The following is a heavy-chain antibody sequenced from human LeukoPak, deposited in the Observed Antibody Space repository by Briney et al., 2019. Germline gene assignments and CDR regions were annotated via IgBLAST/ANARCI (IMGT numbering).Heavy chain of an antibody. V-gene: IGHV3-66*01. J-gene: IGHJ3*02. CDR3: ARDLRRAGWFGELSPDAFDI. D-gene: IGHD3-10*01. CDR2: IYSGGRT. Sequence: GGSLRLSCAASGFTVSSNYMSWVRQAPGKGLEWVSVIYSGGRTFYADSVKGRFTISRDNSKNMLYLQMNSLRAEDTAVYYCARDLRRAGWFGELSPDAFDIWGQGTMVTVSS. CDR1: GFTVSSNY.